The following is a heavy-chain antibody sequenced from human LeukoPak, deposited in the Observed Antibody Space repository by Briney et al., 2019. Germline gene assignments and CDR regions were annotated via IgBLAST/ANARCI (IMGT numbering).Heavy chain of an antibody. CDR3: ARESIAARPSGVYYYYGMDV. CDR2: ISSSSSYT. V-gene: IGHV3-11*06. Sequence: GGSRRLSCAASGFTFSDYYMSRIRQAPGKGLEWVSYISSSSSYTNYADSVKGRFTISRDNAKDSLYLQMNSLRAEDTAVYYSARESIAARPSGVYYYYGMDVWGQGTTVTVSS. CDR1: GFTFSDYY. J-gene: IGHJ6*02. D-gene: IGHD6-6*01.